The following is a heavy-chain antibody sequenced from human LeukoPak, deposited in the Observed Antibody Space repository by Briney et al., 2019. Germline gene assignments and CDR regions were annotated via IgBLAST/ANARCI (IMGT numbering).Heavy chain of an antibody. CDR2: ISGSGGST. J-gene: IGHJ3*02. D-gene: IGHD6-19*01. CDR1: GFTFSSYA. CDR3: AKGLGAVAGEAFDI. V-gene: IGHV3-23*01. Sequence: GGSLRLSCAASGFTFSSYAMSWVRQAPGKGLEWVSVISGSGGSTYYADSVKGRFTISRDNSKNTLYLQMNSPRAEDTAVYCCAKGLGAVAGEAFDIWGQGTTVTVSS.